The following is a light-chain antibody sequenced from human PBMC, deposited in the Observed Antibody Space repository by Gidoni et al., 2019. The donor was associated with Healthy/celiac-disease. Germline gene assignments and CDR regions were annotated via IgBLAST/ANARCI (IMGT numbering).Light chain of an antibody. CDR3: QAWDSSTEDVV. CDR1: KLGDKY. J-gene: IGLJ2*01. Sequence: SYELTQPPSVSVSPGQTASITCSGDKLGDKYACWYQQKPGQSPCLVIYQDSKRPSGIPERFSGSNSGNTATLTISGTQAMDEADYYCQAWDSSTEDVVFGGGTKLTVL. V-gene: IGLV3-1*01. CDR2: QDS.